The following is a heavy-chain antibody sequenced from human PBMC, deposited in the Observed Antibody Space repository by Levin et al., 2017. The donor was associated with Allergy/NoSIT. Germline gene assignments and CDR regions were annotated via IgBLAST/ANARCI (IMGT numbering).Heavy chain of an antibody. Sequence: PGESLKISCKASGYTFTSYDINWVRQATGQGLEWMGWMNPNSGNTGYAQKFQGRVTMTRNTSISTAYMELSSLRSEDTAVYYCARGSYSSGWYFVYWGQGTLVTVSS. CDR1: GYTFTSYD. CDR3: ARGSYSSGWYFVY. V-gene: IGHV1-8*01. D-gene: IGHD6-19*01. CDR2: MNPNSGNT. J-gene: IGHJ4*02.